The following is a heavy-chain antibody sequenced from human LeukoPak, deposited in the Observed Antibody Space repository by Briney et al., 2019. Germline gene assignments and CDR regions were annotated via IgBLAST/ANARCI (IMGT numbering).Heavy chain of an antibody. CDR3: ARILPVFGSSWYNRTDY. D-gene: IGHD6-13*01. Sequence: SETLSLTCAVYGESFSGYYWSWIRQPPEKGLEWIGEINHSGSTNYNPSLKSRVTISVDTSKNQFSLKLSSVTAADTAVYYCARILPVFGSSWYNRTDYWGQGTLVTVSS. CDR2: INHSGST. CDR1: GESFSGYY. J-gene: IGHJ4*02. V-gene: IGHV4-34*01.